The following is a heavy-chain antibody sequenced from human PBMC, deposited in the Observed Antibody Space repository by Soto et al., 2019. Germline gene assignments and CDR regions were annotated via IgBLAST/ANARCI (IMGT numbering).Heavy chain of an antibody. D-gene: IGHD2-15*01. J-gene: IGHJ6*03. CDR3: ARMIIDIVVVVAATNYYYYYMDV. V-gene: IGHV4-4*02. CDR1: SGSISSSNW. Sequence: SETLSLTCAVSSGSISSSNWWSWVHQPPGKGLEWIGEIYHSGSTNYNPSLKSRVTISVDKSKNQFSLKLSSVTAADTAVYYCARMIIDIVVVVAATNYYYYYMDVWGKGTTVTVSS. CDR2: IYHSGST.